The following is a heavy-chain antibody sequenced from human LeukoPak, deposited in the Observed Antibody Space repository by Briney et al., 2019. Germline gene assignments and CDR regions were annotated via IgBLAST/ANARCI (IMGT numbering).Heavy chain of an antibody. J-gene: IGHJ4*02. Sequence: SETLSLTCTVSGGSISSSSYYWGWIRQPPGKGLEWIGSIYYSGSTNYNPSLKSRVTISVDTSKNQFSLKLSSVTAADTAVYYCARETSYRGVDYWGQGTLVTVSS. D-gene: IGHD2-2*01. V-gene: IGHV4-39*07. CDR3: ARETSYRGVDY. CDR1: GGSISSSSYY. CDR2: IYYSGST.